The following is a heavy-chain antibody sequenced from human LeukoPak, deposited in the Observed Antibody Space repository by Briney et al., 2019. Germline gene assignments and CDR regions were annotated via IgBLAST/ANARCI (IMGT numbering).Heavy chain of an antibody. CDR3: VRIASYSSGWYEY. CDR2: IKSDGSIT. CDR1: GFTFSSYW. J-gene: IGHJ4*02. Sequence: GGSLRLSCAASGFTFSSYWMHWVRQAPGKGLVWVSRIKSDGSITNYADSVKGRFTISRDNVKNTLYLQMNSLSADDTAVYHCVRIASYSSGWYEYWGQGTLVTVSS. D-gene: IGHD6-19*01. V-gene: IGHV3-74*01.